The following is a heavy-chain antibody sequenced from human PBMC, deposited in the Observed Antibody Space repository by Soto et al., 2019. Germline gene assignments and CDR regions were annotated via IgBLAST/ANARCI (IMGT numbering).Heavy chain of an antibody. D-gene: IGHD3-22*01. CDR2: IYYSGST. Sequence: QLQLQESGPGLVKPSETLSLTCTVSGGSISSSSYYWGWIRQPPGKGLEGIGSIYYSGSTYYNPSLKSRVTISVDTSKNQFSLKLSSVTSADTAVYYCARHGTTNLNYYPTVIWFDPWGQGTLVTVSS. CDR3: ARHGTTNLNYYPTVIWFDP. J-gene: IGHJ5*02. CDR1: GGSISSSSYY. V-gene: IGHV4-39*01.